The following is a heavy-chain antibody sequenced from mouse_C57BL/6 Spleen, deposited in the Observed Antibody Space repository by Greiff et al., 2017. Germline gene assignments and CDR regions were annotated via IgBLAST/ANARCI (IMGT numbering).Heavy chain of an antibody. CDR1: GFNIKDDY. Sequence: VQLKESGAELVRPGASVKLSCTASGFNIKDDYMHWVKQRPEQGLEWIGWIDPENGDTEYASKFQGKATITADTSSNTAYLQLSSLTSEDTAVYYCTTRLPLAMDYWGQGTSVTVSS. J-gene: IGHJ4*01. CDR2: IDPENGDT. V-gene: IGHV14-4*01. CDR3: TTRLPLAMDY. D-gene: IGHD5-5*01.